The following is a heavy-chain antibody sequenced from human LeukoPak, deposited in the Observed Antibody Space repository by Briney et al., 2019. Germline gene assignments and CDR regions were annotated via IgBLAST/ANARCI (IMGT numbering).Heavy chain of an antibody. V-gene: IGHV3-66*01. Sequence: GGSLRLSCAASGFTVSSNYMSWVRQAPGKGLEWVSVIYSGGSTYYADSVKGRFTISRDNSKNTLYLQMNSLRAEDTAVYYCARVTAGYYYYYYMDVWGKGTTVTISS. CDR3: ARVTAGYYYYYYMDV. J-gene: IGHJ6*03. CDR1: GFTVSSNY. D-gene: IGHD6-25*01. CDR2: IYSGGST.